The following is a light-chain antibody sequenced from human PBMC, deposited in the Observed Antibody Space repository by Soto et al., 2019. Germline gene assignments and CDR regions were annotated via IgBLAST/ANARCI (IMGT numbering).Light chain of an antibody. J-gene: IGLJ1*01. CDR1: SSDVGGYNY. V-gene: IGLV2-8*01. CDR3: SSYAGSNTYV. Sequence: QSVLTQPPSASGSPGQSVTFSCTGTSSDVGGYNYVSWYQQHPGKAPKLMISEVSKRPSGVPDRFSGSKSGNAASLTVSGLKAGDEADYYCSSYAGSNTYVFGSGTKVTVL. CDR2: EVS.